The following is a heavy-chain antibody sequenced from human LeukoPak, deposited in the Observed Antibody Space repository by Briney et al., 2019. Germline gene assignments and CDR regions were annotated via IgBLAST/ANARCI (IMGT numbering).Heavy chain of an antibody. D-gene: IGHD2-2*01. V-gene: IGHV1-46*01. CDR2: INPSGGSA. CDR3: ARTRCYGGCRNYFHYYHMDV. Sequence: GASVKVSCKASGYIFTIYYMHWVRQAPGQGLEWMGIINPSGGSATYAQKFQGRVSMTRDTSTSTGYMELSSLTSDDTALYFCARTRCYGGCRNYFHYYHMDVWGQGTTVTVSS. J-gene: IGHJ6*02. CDR1: GYIFTIYY.